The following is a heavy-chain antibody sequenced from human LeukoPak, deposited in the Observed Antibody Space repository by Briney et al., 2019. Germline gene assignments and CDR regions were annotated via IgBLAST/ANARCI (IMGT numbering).Heavy chain of an antibody. D-gene: IGHD3-3*01. CDR2: IYTSGST. V-gene: IGHV4-61*09. CDR3: ARAFRGIFGVFEAFDI. J-gene: IGHJ3*02. CDR1: GGSISSGSYY. Sequence: KPSETLSLTCTVSGGSISSGSYYWSWIRQPAGKGLEWIGHIYTSGSTNHNPSLKSRVTISVDTSKNQFSLKLSSVTAADTAVYYCARAFRGIFGVFEAFDIWGQGTMVTVSS.